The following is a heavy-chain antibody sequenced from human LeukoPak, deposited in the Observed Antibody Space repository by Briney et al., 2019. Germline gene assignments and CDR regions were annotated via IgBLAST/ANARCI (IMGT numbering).Heavy chain of an antibody. D-gene: IGHD6-6*01. CDR2: INPSGGST. V-gene: IGHV1-46*01. CDR3: ARGGYEYSSSSGYYFDY. J-gene: IGHJ4*02. CDR1: GYTFTSYY. Sequence: ASVKVSCKASGYTFTSYYMHWVRQAPGQGLEWMGIINPSGGSTSYAQKFQGRVTMTRDTSTSTVYMELSSLRSEDTAVYYCARGGYEYSSSSGYYFDYWGQGTLVTASS.